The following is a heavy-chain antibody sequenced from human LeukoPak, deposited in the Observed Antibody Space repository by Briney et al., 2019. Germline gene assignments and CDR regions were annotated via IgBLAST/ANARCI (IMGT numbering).Heavy chain of an antibody. CDR3: VRIRGSSWDESFSDY. CDR2: IRSKANSYAT. V-gene: IGHV3-73*01. J-gene: IGHJ4*02. CDR1: GFTFSGSA. Sequence: GGSLRLSCAASGFTFSGSAMHWVRQASGKGLEWVGRIRSKANSYATAYAASVKGRFTISRDDSKNSLYLQMSSLRIEDTAVYYCVRIRGSSWDESFSDYWGQGTPVIVSS. D-gene: IGHD6-13*01.